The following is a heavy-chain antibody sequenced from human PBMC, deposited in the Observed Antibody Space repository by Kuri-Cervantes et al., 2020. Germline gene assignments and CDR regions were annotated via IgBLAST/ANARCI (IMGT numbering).Heavy chain of an antibody. CDR1: GFTFSSYA. Sequence: GGSLRLSCAASGFTFSSYAMNWVRQAPGKGLEWVSSISSTSSYKYYADSVKGRFTIFRDNAKNSLYLQMNSLKTEDTAVYYCTTVGGITMIWGLFDYWGQGTLVTVSS. CDR2: ISSTSSYK. V-gene: IGHV3-21*03. CDR3: TTVGGITMIWGLFDY. J-gene: IGHJ4*02. D-gene: IGHD3-10*02.